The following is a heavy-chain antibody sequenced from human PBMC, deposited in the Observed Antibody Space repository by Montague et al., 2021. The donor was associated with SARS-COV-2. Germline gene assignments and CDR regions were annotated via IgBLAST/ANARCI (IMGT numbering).Heavy chain of an antibody. CDR1: GGSISGHY. CDR2: FDHSGDT. CDR3: AREFRIELWQTNWYFDL. Sequence: SETLSLTCSVSGGSISGHYWSWIRQPPGKGLEWIGNFDHSGDTKYNPSLKSRATISVVTSKNQFALRLHSVTAADTAVYYCAREFRIELWQTNWYFDLWGRGTLVTASS. D-gene: IGHD3-16*01. J-gene: IGHJ2*01. V-gene: IGHV4-59*11.